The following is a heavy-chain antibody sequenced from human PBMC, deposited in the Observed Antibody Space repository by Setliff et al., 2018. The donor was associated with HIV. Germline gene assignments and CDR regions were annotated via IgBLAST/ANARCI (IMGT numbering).Heavy chain of an antibody. D-gene: IGHD3-22*01. CDR1: GGSISSGGYY. J-gene: IGHJ4*02. CDR3: ARLRYYDSSGYLDY. Sequence: KPSETLSLTCTVSGGSISSGGYYWSWIRQHPGKGLEWIGYIYYSGSTYYNPSLKSLVTISVDTSKNQFSLKLSSVTAADTAVYYCARLRYYDSSGYLDYWGQGTLVTVSS. CDR2: IYYSGST. V-gene: IGHV4-31*01.